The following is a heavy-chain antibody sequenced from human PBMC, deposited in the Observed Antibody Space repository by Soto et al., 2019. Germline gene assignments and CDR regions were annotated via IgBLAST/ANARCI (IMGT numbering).Heavy chain of an antibody. CDR1: GFSLSTSGVD. J-gene: IGHJ4*02. V-gene: IGHV2-5*02. CDR2: IYWDDSK. Sequence: QITLKESGPTLVRPTQTLTLTCAFSGFSLSTSGVDVGWIRQPPGKALEWLAVIYWDDSKHYSPSLRSRLTITKDTSKNQVVLTMTNMDPIDTGTYYCAHKGPEDWPLDYWGPGTLVTVSS. CDR3: AHKGPEDWPLDY. D-gene: IGHD3-9*01.